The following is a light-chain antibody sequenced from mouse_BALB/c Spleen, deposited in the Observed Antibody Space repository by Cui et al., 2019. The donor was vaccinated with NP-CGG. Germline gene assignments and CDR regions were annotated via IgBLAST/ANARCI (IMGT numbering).Light chain of an antibody. Sequence: QAVVTQESAPTTSPGETVTLTCRSSTGAVTTSNYANWFQEKPDHLFTGLIGGTNNRVPGVPARFSGSLIGDKAALTITGAQTEDKAIYFCALWYSNHWVFGGETKLTVL. V-gene: IGLV1*01. CDR2: GTN. CDR3: ALWYSNHWV. J-gene: IGLJ1*01. CDR1: TGAVTTSNY.